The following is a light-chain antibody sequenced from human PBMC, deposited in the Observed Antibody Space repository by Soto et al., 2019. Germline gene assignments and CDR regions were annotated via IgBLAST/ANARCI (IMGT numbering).Light chain of an antibody. CDR1: QTICAY. J-gene: IGKJ5*01. V-gene: IGKV3-11*01. CDR2: HAS. Sequence: IVLTQSPATLSLSPGEKATLSGKASQTICAYLAWYQHKPGQAPRLLIFHASHRASGVPPRFSGSGYGTDFTLTISSLEPEDFAIYYCQQRSYWPQYTFGQGTRLEI. CDR3: QQRSYWPQYT.